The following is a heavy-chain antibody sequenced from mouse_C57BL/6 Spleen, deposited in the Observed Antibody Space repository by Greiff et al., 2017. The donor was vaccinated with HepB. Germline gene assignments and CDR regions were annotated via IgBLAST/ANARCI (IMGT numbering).Heavy chain of an antibody. CDR3: ARPPYAQPLYWYFDV. J-gene: IGHJ1*03. Sequence: VQLQQSGPELVKPGASVKISCKASGYTFTDYYMNWVKQSHGKSLEWIGDINPNNGGTSYNQKFKGKATLTVDKSSSTAYMELRSLTSEDSAVYYCARPPYAQPLYWYFDVWGTGTTVTVSS. CDR2: INPNNGGT. D-gene: IGHD3-2*02. V-gene: IGHV1-26*01. CDR1: GYTFTDYY.